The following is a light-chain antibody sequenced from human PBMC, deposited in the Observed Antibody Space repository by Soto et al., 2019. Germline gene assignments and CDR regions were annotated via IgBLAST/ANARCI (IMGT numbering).Light chain of an antibody. CDR1: QSVQSY. CDR3: QHRSSWPVT. CDR2: DSS. V-gene: IGKV3-11*01. Sequence: VLTQSPVTLSLSPGERATLSCRASQSVQSYLAWYQQKPGQAPRLLIYDSSNRATGVPARFSGSGSGTDFTLTISTLEPEDFAVYYCQHRSSWPVTFGQGTRLEIK. J-gene: IGKJ5*01.